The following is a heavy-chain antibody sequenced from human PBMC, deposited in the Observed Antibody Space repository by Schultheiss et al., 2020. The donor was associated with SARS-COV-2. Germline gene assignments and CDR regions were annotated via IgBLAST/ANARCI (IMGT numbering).Heavy chain of an antibody. CDR1: GGSFSGYY. J-gene: IGHJ6*03. Sequence: SETLSLTCAVYGGSFSGYYWSWIRQTPGKGLEWIGEINHSGSTNYNPSLKSRVTISVDTSKNQFSLKLSSVTAADTAVYYCARAPRAYYYYYMDVWGKGTTVTVSS. CDR3: ARAPRAYYYYYMDV. V-gene: IGHV4-34*01. CDR2: INHSGST.